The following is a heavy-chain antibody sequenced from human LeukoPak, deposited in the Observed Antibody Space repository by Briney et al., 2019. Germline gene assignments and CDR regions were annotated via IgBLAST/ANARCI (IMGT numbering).Heavy chain of an antibody. V-gene: IGHV3-23*01. D-gene: IGHD2-2*01. CDR1: GFTFSSYA. CDR3: AKGEIVPGRRYFDY. J-gene: IGHJ4*02. CDR2: ISGSGGST. Sequence: GGSLRLSCAASGFTFSSYAMSWVRQAPGKGLEWVSAISGSGGSTYYADSVKGRFTISRENSKNTLYLQMNSLRAEDAAVYYCAKGEIVPGRRYFDYWGQGTLVTVSS.